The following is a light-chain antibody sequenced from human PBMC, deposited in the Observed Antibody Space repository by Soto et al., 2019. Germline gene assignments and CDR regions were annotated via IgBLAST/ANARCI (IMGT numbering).Light chain of an antibody. Sequence: DIQMTRSPSTLSASVGDRVTITCRASQSISSWLAWYQQKPGKAPKLLIYDASSLESGVPSRFSGSGSGTEFTLTISSLQPDDFATYYCKQYNSFTWTFGQGTKVDIK. V-gene: IGKV1-5*01. CDR2: DAS. CDR1: QSISSW. J-gene: IGKJ1*01. CDR3: KQYNSFTWT.